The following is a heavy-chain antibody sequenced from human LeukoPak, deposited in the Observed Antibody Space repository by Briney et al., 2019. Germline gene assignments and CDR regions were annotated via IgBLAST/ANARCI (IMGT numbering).Heavy chain of an antibody. CDR2: IYYSGST. J-gene: IGHJ5*02. CDR3: ARQDIYGDYDWFDP. D-gene: IGHD4-17*01. Sequence: SETLSLTCTVSGGSISSSSYYWGWIRQPPGKGLEWIGSIYYSGSTYYNPSLKSRVSISVDTSKNQFSLRLNSVTAADTAVYYCARQDIYGDYDWFDPWGQGTLVTVSS. CDR1: GGSISSSSYY. V-gene: IGHV4-39*01.